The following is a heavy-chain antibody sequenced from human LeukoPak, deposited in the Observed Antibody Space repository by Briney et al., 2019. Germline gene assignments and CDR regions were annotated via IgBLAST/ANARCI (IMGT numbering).Heavy chain of an antibody. Sequence: SETLSLTCTVSGDSMSSSYWNWIRQPPGKGLEWIGYAYFNGITNYNPSLKSRVTISVDTSKNQFSLRLSSVTAADTAVYYCARDEGSPGALDHWGQGTLVTVSS. J-gene: IGHJ4*02. CDR3: ARDEGSPGALDH. D-gene: IGHD3-10*01. V-gene: IGHV4-59*01. CDR1: GDSMSSSY. CDR2: AYFNGIT.